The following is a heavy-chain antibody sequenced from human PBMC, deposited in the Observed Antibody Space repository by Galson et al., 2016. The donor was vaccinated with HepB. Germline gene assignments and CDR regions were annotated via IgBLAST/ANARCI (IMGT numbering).Heavy chain of an antibody. D-gene: IGHD3-3*01. J-gene: IGHJ6*04. Sequence: SLRLSCAASAFTVSTNYMSWVRQAPGKGLEWVSVIYSGGSTYYADSVKGRFTISRDNSKNTLYLQMNSLRVEGTAVYYCARDKAAGYDFWSGYFTQTYGMDVWGKGTTVTVSS. V-gene: IGHV3-66*02. CDR1: AFTVSTNY. CDR2: IYSGGST. CDR3: ARDKAAGYDFWSGYFTQTYGMDV.